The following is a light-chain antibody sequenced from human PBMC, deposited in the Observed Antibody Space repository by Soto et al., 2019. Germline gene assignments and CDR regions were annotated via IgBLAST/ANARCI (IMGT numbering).Light chain of an antibody. CDR1: QSINIY. J-gene: IGKJ4*01. Sequence: EIVLTQSPAALSLSPGGRATLSCRFSQSINIYLAWYQQKLGQAPRLLIYDASIRATGIPARFSGSGSGTDFTLTISRLEPEDFGVYYCQQRYSWPLTFGGGTKVEIK. CDR2: DAS. V-gene: IGKV3-11*01. CDR3: QQRYSWPLT.